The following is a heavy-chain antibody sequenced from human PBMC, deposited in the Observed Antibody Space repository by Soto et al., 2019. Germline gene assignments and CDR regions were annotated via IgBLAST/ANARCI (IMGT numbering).Heavy chain of an antibody. CDR2: LYQGLSI. Sequence: ETLSLTCTVSGGAISSYYWTWIRQPPGKGLAWIGELYQGLSIIYNPSLESRVTISGDSSKNQFSLKLRSVTAADTAVYYCARHGGYYFDYWGQGTLVTVSS. D-gene: IGHD3-16*01. CDR3: ARHGGYYFDY. V-gene: IGHV4-59*08. J-gene: IGHJ4*02. CDR1: GGAISSYY.